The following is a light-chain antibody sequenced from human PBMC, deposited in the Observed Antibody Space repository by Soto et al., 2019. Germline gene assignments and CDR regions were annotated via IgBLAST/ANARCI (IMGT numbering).Light chain of an antibody. V-gene: IGKV1-39*01. J-gene: IGKJ1*01. CDR3: QQHYNTPRT. Sequence: DIHMNPSPYSLSASVGDRVTITCRTSQPISDYLNWYQQKPGKAPTLLIYTASNLQSGVPSRFSGSGSGTHFTLTISSLQPEDFATYYCQQHYNTPRTFGQGTKVDIK. CDR1: QPISDY. CDR2: TAS.